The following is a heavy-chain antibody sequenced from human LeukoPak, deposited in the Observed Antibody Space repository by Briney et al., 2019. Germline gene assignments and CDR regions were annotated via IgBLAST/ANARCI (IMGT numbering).Heavy chain of an antibody. CDR1: GGSISSHY. V-gene: IGHV4-59*11. CDR3: ARDRMYSSSRYYFYLMDV. J-gene: IGHJ6*02. Sequence: SETLSLTCTVSGGSISSHYWSWIRQPPGKGLEWIGYVYYSGSTNYNPSLKSRVTISVDTSKNQISLKLTSVTAADTAVYYCARDRMYSSSRYYFYLMDVWGQGTTVTVSS. CDR2: VYYSGST. D-gene: IGHD6-13*01.